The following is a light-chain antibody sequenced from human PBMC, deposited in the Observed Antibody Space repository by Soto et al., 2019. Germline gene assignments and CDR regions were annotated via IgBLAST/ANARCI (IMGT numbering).Light chain of an antibody. CDR3: LQDYNYPRT. V-gene: IGKV1-6*01. CDR1: QGIRDE. CDR2: GAS. Sequence: AIQMTQFPASLSASVGDRVTITCRASQGIRDELAWYQQKPGKAPILLIYGASRLESGVPSRFSGSGSGTDFSLTIYNLRPEDSATYFCLQDYNYPRTFGQGTKLQI. J-gene: IGKJ2*01.